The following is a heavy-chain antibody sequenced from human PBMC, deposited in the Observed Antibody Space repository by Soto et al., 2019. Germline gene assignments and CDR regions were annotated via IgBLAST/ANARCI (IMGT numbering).Heavy chain of an antibody. CDR3: ACYYELSGGHLDGFDF. Sequence: GESLKISCKGSGYSFTSYWIGWVRQMPGKGLEWMGIIYPGDSDTRYSPSFQGQVTISADKSISTAYLQWSSLKASDTAMYYCACYYELSGGHLDGFDFWGQGTTVIVSS. CDR1: GYSFTSYW. J-gene: IGHJ3*01. CDR2: IYPGDSDT. D-gene: IGHD3-22*01. V-gene: IGHV5-51*01.